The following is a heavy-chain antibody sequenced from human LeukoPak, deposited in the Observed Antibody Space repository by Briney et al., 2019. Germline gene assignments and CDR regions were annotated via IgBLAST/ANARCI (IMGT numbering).Heavy chain of an antibody. CDR3: ARDRITMVRGVDGMDV. Sequence: PSETLSLTCTVSGGSISSSSYYWGWIRQPPGKGLEWIGSIYYSGSTYYNPSLKSRVTISVDTSKNQFSLKLSSVTAADTAVYYCARDRITMVRGVDGMDVWGQGTTVTVSS. V-gene: IGHV4-39*07. J-gene: IGHJ6*02. CDR1: GGSISSSSYY. D-gene: IGHD3-10*01. CDR2: IYYSGST.